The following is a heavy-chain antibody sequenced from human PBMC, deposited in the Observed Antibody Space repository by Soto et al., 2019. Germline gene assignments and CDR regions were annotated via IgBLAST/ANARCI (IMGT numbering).Heavy chain of an antibody. D-gene: IGHD2-15*01. CDR3: TTDLWRIAVVVGSTGYFNP. V-gene: IGHV3-15*01. Sequence: PGRSLRLSCAASGFTFSDAWMSWVRQAPGKGLDWVGRIKSKSDGGTTEYAAPVRGRFTISRDDSKNTLYLQMNSLKTEDTAVYYCTTDLWRIAVVVGSTGYFNPWGQGTPVTVS. CDR2: IKSKSDGGTT. CDR1: GFTFSDAW. J-gene: IGHJ5*02.